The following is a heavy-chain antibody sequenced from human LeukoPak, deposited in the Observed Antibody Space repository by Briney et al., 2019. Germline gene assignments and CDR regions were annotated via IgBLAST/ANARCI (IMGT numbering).Heavy chain of an antibody. CDR2: ISYDGSNK. CDR3: ARDFHGSGSYPWFDP. CDR1: GFTFSSYA. V-gene: IGHV3-30-3*01. J-gene: IGHJ5*02. Sequence: GGSLRLSCAASGFTFSSYAMPWVRQAPGPGLEWVAGISYDGSNKYYADSVKGRFTISRDNSKNTLYLQMNSLRAEDTAVYYCARDFHGSGSYPWFDPWGQGTLVTVSS. D-gene: IGHD3-10*01.